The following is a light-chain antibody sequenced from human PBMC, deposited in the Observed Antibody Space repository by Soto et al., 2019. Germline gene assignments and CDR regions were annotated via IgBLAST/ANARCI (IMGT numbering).Light chain of an antibody. J-gene: IGLJ1*01. CDR2: EGS. CDR3: CSYGGSYTYV. CDR1: RSDIGNYNL. V-gene: IGLV2-23*01. Sequence: QSVLTQPASVSGSPGQSITISCTGTRSDIGNYNLVSWYQQRPGKAPKLMIYEGSKRPSGVSNRFSGSKSGVTASLTISGLQAEDEADYYCCSYGGSYTYVFGSGTKVTVL.